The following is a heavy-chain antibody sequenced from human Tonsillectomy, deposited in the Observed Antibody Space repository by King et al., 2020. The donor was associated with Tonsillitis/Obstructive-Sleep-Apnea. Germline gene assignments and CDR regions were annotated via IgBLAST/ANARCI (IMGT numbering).Heavy chain of an antibody. CDR2: ITDGGT. V-gene: IGHV3-21*01. D-gene: IGHD1-7*01. Sequence: VQLVEFGGGLVKPGGSLRLSCAASGFTFSLYTMNWIRQAPGKGLEWVSSITDGGTYYAGSVKGRFTISRDNAKNSLYLQVNSLTVEDTAVYYCARGGTCHDATCYWPHVWGQGTLVTVPS. CDR1: GFTFSLYT. J-gene: IGHJ1*01. CDR3: ARGGTCHDATCYWPHV.